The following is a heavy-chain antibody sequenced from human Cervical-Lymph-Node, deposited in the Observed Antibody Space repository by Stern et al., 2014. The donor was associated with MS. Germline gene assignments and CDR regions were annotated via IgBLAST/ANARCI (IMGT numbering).Heavy chain of an antibody. Sequence: QVQLQESGPGLVKPSETLSLTCTVSGGSVSSDAYYWRWIRQSPGKGLEWIGYIYHSGSSSYNPSLKSRVTMSVDTSKNQFSLRLTSVTAADTAVYYCGKQVREWGRGTLVTVSS. V-gene: IGHV4-61*08. J-gene: IGHJ4*02. CDR3: GKQVRE. CDR2: IYHSGSS. CDR1: GGSVSSDAYY.